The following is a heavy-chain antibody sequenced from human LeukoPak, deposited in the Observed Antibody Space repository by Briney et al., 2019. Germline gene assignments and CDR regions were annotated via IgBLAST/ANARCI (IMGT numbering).Heavy chain of an antibody. CDR2: ISAGKGNT. Sequence: PGGSLRLSCGASASTLSTYAMSWVRQAPGKGLEWVSGISAGKGNTYYADSVKGRFTISRDNSKNTLYLQMNSLRAEDTAVYYCARRAGAYSHPYDYWGQGTLVTVSS. D-gene: IGHD4/OR15-4a*01. CDR1: ASTLSTYA. J-gene: IGHJ4*02. V-gene: IGHV3-23*01. CDR3: ARRAGAYSHPYDY.